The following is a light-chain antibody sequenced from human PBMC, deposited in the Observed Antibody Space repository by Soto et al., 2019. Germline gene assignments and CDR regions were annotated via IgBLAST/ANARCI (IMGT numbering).Light chain of an antibody. V-gene: IGLV2-14*01. J-gene: IGLJ3*02. CDR2: EDS. Sequence: QSALTQPASVSGSPGQSITISCTGTSSDVGAHKFVAWYQHHPGKAPKVVIYEDSSRPSGVSNRFSGAKSGNMASLTISGPQPEDEADYYCSSYTRAHSLVFGGGTKLTVL. CDR1: SSDVGAHKF. CDR3: SSYTRAHSLV.